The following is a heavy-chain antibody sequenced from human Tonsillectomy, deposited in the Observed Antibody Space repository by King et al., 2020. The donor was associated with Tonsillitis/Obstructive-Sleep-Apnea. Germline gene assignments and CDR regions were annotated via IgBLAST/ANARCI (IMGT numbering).Heavy chain of an antibody. V-gene: IGHV3-7*02. CDR3: ASPSGGF. CDR1: GFTFSRYW. Sequence: VQLVESGGGLVQPGGSLRLSCAASGFTFSRYWLSWVRQAPGTGLEWVATIQPDGSDKYYVDSVKGRFTISRDNAKNSLHLQMNSLSAEDTAVYYCASPSGGFWGQGTLVTVSS. CDR2: IQPDGSDK. D-gene: IGHD3-10*01. J-gene: IGHJ4*02.